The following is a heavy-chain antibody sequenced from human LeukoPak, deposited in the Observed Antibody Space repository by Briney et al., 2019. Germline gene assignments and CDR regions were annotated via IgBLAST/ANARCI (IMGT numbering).Heavy chain of an antibody. CDR1: GYTFTSYG. CDR3: ARTYGSGSYYKYYFDY. CDR2: INPSGGDA. D-gene: IGHD3-10*01. J-gene: IGHJ4*02. V-gene: IGHV1-46*01. Sequence: ASVKVSCKASGYTFTSYGISWVRQAPGQGLEWMAIINPSGGDAIYAQRFQGRVTMTRDTSSSTVYMELSSLRSEDTAVYYCARTYGSGSYYKYYFDYWGQGTLVTVSS.